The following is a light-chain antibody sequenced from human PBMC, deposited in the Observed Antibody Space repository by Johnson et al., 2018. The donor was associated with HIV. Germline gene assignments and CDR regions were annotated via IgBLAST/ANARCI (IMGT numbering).Light chain of an antibody. CDR2: DNN. Sequence: QSVLTQPPSVSAAPGQKVTISCSGSSSNIGNNYVSWYQQLPGTAPKLLIYDNNKRPSGIPDRFSGSKSGTSATLGITGLQTGDEADYYCGTWDSSLIARYVFGTVTKFTVL. J-gene: IGLJ1*01. CDR3: GTWDSSLIARYV. V-gene: IGLV1-51*01. CDR1: SSNIGNNY.